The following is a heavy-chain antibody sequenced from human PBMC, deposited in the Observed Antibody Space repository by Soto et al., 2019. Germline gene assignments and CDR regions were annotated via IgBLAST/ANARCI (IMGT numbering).Heavy chain of an antibody. Sequence: SVKVSCKTSGVSFSKNSISWVRQAPVHGLERMGGIIPMFGRPNYEQKFRIRVTIHAYASPGTAYMDLTDLRSDDSALHYCVVGTRDCNTVSCYTPQGSFYYGMDVWGQGTTVTVSS. CDR2: IIPMFGRP. V-gene: IGHV1-69*13. CDR1: GVSFSKNS. CDR3: VVGTRDCNTVSCYTPQGSFYYGMDV. J-gene: IGHJ6*02. D-gene: IGHD2-2*02.